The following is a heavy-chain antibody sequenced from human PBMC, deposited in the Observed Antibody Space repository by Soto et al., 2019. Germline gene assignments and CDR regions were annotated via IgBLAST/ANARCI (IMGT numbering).Heavy chain of an antibody. Sequence: SETLSLTCTVSGGSISSGGDYWSWIRQHPGKGLEWIGYIYYSGSTYYNPSLKSRVTISVDTSKNQFSLKLSSVTAADTAVYYCARANPTNHWNSLSHFDYWGQGTLVTVSS. CDR1: GGSISSGGDY. V-gene: IGHV4-31*03. D-gene: IGHD1-7*01. CDR2: IYYSGST. J-gene: IGHJ4*02. CDR3: ARANPTNHWNSLSHFDY.